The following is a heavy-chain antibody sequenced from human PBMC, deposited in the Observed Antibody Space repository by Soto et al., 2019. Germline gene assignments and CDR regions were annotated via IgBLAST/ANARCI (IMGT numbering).Heavy chain of an antibody. V-gene: IGHV3-30-3*01. D-gene: IGHD2-21*02. CDR1: GFTFSSYA. Sequence: QVQLVKSGRGVVQPGRSLRLSCAASGFTFSSYAMHWVRQAPGKGLEWVAVISYDGSNKYYADSVKGRFTISRDNSKNTLYLQMNSLRAEDTAVYYCARGSTAYCGGDCYYYYYYGMDVWGQGTTVTVSS. J-gene: IGHJ6*02. CDR2: ISYDGSNK. CDR3: ARGSTAYCGGDCYYYYYYGMDV.